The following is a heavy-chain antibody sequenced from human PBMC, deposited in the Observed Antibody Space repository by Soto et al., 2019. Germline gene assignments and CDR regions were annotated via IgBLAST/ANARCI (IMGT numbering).Heavy chain of an antibody. CDR2: IYYSGST. Sequence: SETLSLTCTVSGGSISSYYWSWIRQPPGKGLEWIGYIYYSGSTNYNPSLKSRVTISVDTSKNQFSLKLSSVTAADTAVYYCARGKGMGPESFDYWGQGTLVTVSS. D-gene: IGHD1-26*01. CDR3: ARGKGMGPESFDY. CDR1: GGSISSYY. J-gene: IGHJ4*02. V-gene: IGHV4-59*01.